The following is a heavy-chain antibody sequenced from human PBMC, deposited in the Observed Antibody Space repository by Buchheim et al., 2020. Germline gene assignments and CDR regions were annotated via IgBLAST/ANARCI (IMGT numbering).Heavy chain of an antibody. V-gene: IGHV3-7*01. Sequence: EVQLVESGGGLVQPGGSLRLSCAASGFTFSDYWMTWVRQPPGKGLEWVAHIKEDGSEKYYVDSVKGRFTISRDNSQSSLYLQMNSLRAEDTAVYYCARASDFTIFGVVIPIGFDYWGQGTL. D-gene: IGHD3-3*01. CDR3: ARASDFTIFGVVIPIGFDY. CDR1: GFTFSDYW. CDR2: IKEDGSEK. J-gene: IGHJ4*02.